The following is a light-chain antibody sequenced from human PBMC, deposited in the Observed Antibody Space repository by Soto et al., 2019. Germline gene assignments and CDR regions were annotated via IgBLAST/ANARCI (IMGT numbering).Light chain of an antibody. CDR2: GAS. J-gene: IGKJ2*03. Sequence: EIVLTQSPGTLSLSPGERATLSCRTSQSVNRDYFAWYQQKAGQTPRLLIYGASNRTTGIPHRFSGTGSGTDFILTISRREPEDSAVYYCQQYSTPPPMYSFGQGTKLEI. CDR3: QQYSTPPPMYS. V-gene: IGKV3-20*01. CDR1: QSVNRDY.